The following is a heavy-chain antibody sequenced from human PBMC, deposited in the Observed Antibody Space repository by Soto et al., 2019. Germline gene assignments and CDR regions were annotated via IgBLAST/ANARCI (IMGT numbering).Heavy chain of an antibody. CDR1: GFTFSNAW. D-gene: IGHD2-2*01. V-gene: IGHV3-15*01. CDR2: IKSKSEGETI. J-gene: IGHJ4*02. CDR3: TRGPVGSTRPLDY. Sequence: EVQLVESGGGLVEPGGSLRLSCAASGFTFSNAWMSWVRQAPGKGLEWVGRIKSKSEGETIDYDAPVKGRFNISRDDSKNTLYLQMNSLKSEDTGVYYCTRGPVGSTRPLDYWGQGTLVTVSS.